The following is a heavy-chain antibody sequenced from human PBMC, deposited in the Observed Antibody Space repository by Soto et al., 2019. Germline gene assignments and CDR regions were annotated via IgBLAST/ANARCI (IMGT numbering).Heavy chain of an antibody. Sequence: EVQLLESGGGLVQPGGSLRLSCAASGFTFSSYAMSWVRQAPGKGLEWVAVISGSGGSTYYADSVKGRFTISRDNSKNSVYLQMNSLRAEDTAVYYCAKGLAWRVRYGFDYWGQGTLVTVSS. CDR3: AKGLAWRVRYGFDY. CDR2: ISGSGGST. D-gene: IGHD6-19*01. V-gene: IGHV3-23*01. J-gene: IGHJ4*02. CDR1: GFTFSSYA.